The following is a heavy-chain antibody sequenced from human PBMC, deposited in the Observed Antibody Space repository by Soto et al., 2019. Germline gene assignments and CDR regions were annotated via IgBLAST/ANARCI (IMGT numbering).Heavy chain of an antibody. D-gene: IGHD3-10*01. CDR3: ARAQSRRITMVRGSHWFDP. CDR2: VYYSGST. J-gene: IGHJ5*02. Sequence: SETLSLTCTVSGGSVSSSSYYWGWVRQPPGKGLEWIGSVYYSGSTYYNPSLESRVTISVDKSKNQFSLKLSSLSAADTAVYYCARAQSRRITMVRGSHWFDPWGQGTLVTVSS. V-gene: IGHV4-39*01. CDR1: GGSVSSSSYY.